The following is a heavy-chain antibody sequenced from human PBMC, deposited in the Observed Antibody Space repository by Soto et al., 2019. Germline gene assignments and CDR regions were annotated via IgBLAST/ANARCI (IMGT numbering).Heavy chain of an antibody. CDR1: GGTFSSYT. CDR3: AIRGAHWYFDL. J-gene: IGHJ2*01. Sequence: QVQLVQSGAEVKKPGSSVKVSCKASGGTFSSYTISWVRQAPGQGLEWMGRIIPILGIANYAQKFQGRVTITADKSTSTAYMELSSLRSEDTAVYYCAIRGAHWYFDLWGRGTLLTVSS. D-gene: IGHD3-3*01. V-gene: IGHV1-69*02. CDR2: IIPILGIA.